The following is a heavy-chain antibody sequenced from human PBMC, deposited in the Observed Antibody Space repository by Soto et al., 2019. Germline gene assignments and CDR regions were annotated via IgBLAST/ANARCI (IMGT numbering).Heavy chain of an antibody. J-gene: IGHJ6*02. CDR3: ARLLDEPWYYYGMDV. V-gene: IGHV1-18*04. CDR2: ISAYNGNT. Sequence: GASVKVSCKASGYTFTSYGIGWVRQAPGQGLEWMGWISAYNGNTNYAQKLQGRVTMTTDTSTSTAYMELRSLRSDDTAVYYCARLLDEPWYYYGMDVWGQGTTVTVSS. CDR1: GYTFTSYG.